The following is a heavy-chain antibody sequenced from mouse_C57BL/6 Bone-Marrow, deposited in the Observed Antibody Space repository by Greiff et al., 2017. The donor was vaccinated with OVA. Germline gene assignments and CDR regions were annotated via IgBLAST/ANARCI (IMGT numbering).Heavy chain of an antibody. V-gene: IGHV1-64*01. D-gene: IGHD1-1*01. CDR3: ARTPPFGYYGSSYRYFDV. CDR2: IHPNSGST. Sequence: QVQLQQPGAELVKPGASVTLSCKASGYTFTSYWMHWVKQRPGQGLEWIGMIHPNSGSTNYNEKFKSKATLTVDKSSSTAYMQLSSLTSEDSAVYYCARTPPFGYYGSSYRYFDVWGTGTTVTVSS. J-gene: IGHJ1*03. CDR1: GYTFTSYW.